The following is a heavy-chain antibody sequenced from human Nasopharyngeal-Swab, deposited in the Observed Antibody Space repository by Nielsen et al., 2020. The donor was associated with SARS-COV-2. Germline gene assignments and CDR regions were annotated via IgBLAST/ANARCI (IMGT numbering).Heavy chain of an antibody. CDR2: ISGSGGST. CDR3: AKAEDSGSYYGVYYYYYGMDV. D-gene: IGHD3-10*01. V-gene: IGHV3-23*01. J-gene: IGHJ6*02. Sequence: VRQAPGKGLEWVSAISGSGGSTYYADSVKGRFTISRDNSKNTLYLQMNSLRAEDTAVYYCAKAEDSGSYYGVYYYYYGMDVWGQGTTVTVSS.